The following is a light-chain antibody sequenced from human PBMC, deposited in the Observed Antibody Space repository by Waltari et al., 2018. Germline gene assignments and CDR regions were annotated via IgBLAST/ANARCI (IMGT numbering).Light chain of an antibody. CDR1: QSVSTIF. V-gene: IGKV3-20*01. J-gene: IGKJ4*01. CDR3: QQYDRSVS. CDR2: GAS. Sequence: EIVLTQSPGTLSLSPGERATLSCRASQSVSTIFLAWYQQKPGQAPRPLIYGASNRVTGIPDRVSGSGSGTDFTLTISRLEPEDSAVYYCQQYDRSVSFGGGTKVEIQ.